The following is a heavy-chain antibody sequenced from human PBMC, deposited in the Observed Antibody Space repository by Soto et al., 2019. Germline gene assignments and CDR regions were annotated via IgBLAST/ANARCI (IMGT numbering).Heavy chain of an antibody. CDR1: GFTFSSYG. Sequence: PGGSLRLSCAASGFTFSSYGMHWVRQAPGKGLEWVAVIWYDGSNKYYADSVKGRFTISRDNSKNTLYLQMNSLRAEDTAVYYCARDPSVTTYYDILTGYYTDNWFDPWGQGTLVTVSS. CDR3: ARDPSVTTYYDILTGYYTDNWFDP. CDR2: IWYDGSNK. D-gene: IGHD3-9*01. V-gene: IGHV3-33*01. J-gene: IGHJ5*02.